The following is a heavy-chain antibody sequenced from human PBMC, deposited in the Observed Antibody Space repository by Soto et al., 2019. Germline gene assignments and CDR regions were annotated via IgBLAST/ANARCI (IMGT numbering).Heavy chain of an antibody. Sequence: SETLSLTCAVYGWSFSGYYWSWIRQPPGKGLEWIGEINHSGSTNYNPSLKSRVTISVDTSKNQFSLKLSSVTAADTAVYYCARGRYCSGGSCQNWYYMDVWGKGTTVTVSS. D-gene: IGHD2-15*01. CDR3: ARGRYCSGGSCQNWYYMDV. CDR1: GWSFSGYY. J-gene: IGHJ6*03. CDR2: INHSGST. V-gene: IGHV4-34*01.